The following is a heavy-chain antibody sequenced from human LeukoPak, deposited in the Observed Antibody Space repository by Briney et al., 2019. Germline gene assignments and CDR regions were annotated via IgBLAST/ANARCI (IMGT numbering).Heavy chain of an antibody. CDR1: GFTFDDYA. J-gene: IGHJ3*02. Sequence: GGSLRLSCAASGFTFDDYAMHWVRQAPGKGLEWVSGISWNSGSIGYADSVKGRFTISRDNAKNSLYLQMNSLRAEDTAVYYCARVDSIGDDAFDIWGQGTMVTVSS. CDR2: ISWNSGSI. D-gene: IGHD3-22*01. CDR3: ARVDSIGDDAFDI. V-gene: IGHV3-9*01.